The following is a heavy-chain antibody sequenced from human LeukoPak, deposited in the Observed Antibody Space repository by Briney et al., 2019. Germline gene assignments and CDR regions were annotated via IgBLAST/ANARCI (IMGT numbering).Heavy chain of an antibody. J-gene: IGHJ3*02. D-gene: IGHD3/OR15-3a*01. CDR2: IIPIFGTA. V-gene: IGHV1-69*05. CDR1: GGTFSSYA. Sequence: ASVKVSCKASGGTFSSYAISWVRQAPGQGLEWMGRIIPIFGTANYAQKFQGRVTITTDESTSTAYMELSSLRSEDTAVYYCARGPYGLGAFDIWGQGAMVTVSS. CDR3: ARGPYGLGAFDI.